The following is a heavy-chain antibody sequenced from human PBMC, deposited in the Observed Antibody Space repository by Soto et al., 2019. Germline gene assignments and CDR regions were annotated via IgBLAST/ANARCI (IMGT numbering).Heavy chain of an antibody. CDR1: GFTFANFG. CDR2: ISSSGRRT. V-gene: IGHV3-23*01. D-gene: IGHD3-3*01. J-gene: IGHJ4*02. Sequence: GGSLRLSCGTSGFTFANFGMGWVRQAPGKGLYWVSGISSSGRRTYYADSVKGRFTISRDNSKNTLYLQMDSLRGDDTAVYYCAKVAESGVVVAYFDSWGQGALVTVSS. CDR3: AKVAESGVVVAYFDS.